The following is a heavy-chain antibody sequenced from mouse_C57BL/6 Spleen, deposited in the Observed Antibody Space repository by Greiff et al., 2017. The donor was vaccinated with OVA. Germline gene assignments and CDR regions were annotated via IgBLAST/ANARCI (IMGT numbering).Heavy chain of an antibody. CDR1: GYAFSSYW. Sequence: VQLQQSGAELVKPGASVKISCKASGYAFSSYWMNWVKQRPGKGLEWIGQIYPGDGDTNYNGKFKGKATLTADKSSSTAYMQLSSLTSEDSAVYFCARWILITTVVATKGAYYFDYWGQGTTLTVSS. CDR2: IYPGDGDT. V-gene: IGHV1-80*01. D-gene: IGHD1-1*01. CDR3: ARWILITTVVATKGAYYFDY. J-gene: IGHJ2*01.